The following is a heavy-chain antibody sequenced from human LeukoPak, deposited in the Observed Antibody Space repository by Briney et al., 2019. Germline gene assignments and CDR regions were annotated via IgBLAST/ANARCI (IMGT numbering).Heavy chain of an antibody. Sequence: PGGSLRLSCAASGFTFSSYGMHWVRQAPGKGLEWVAVISYDGSNKYYADSVKGRFTISRDNSKNTLYLQMNSLRAEDTAVYYCAKGPPIAVAGEPDYWGQGTLVTVSS. D-gene: IGHD6-19*01. CDR2: ISYDGSNK. CDR1: GFTFSSYG. J-gene: IGHJ4*02. CDR3: AKGPPIAVAGEPDY. V-gene: IGHV3-30*18.